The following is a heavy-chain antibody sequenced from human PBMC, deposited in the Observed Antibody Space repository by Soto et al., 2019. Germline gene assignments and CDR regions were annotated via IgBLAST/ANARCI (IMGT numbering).Heavy chain of an antibody. Sequence: ASVKVSCKASGYAFTSYYMHWVRQAPGQGLEWMGIINPSGGSTSYAQKFQGRVTMTRDTSTSTVYMELSSLRSEDTAVYYCARPPGSGGRYYYYFYGTDVWGQGTTLTASS. CDR1: GYAFTSYY. J-gene: IGHJ6*02. D-gene: IGHD3-3*01. CDR2: INPSGGST. V-gene: IGHV1-46*01. CDR3: ARPPGSGGRYYYYFYGTDV.